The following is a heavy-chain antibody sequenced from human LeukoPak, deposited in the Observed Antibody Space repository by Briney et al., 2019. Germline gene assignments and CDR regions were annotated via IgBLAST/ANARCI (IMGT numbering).Heavy chain of an antibody. CDR2: ITRVSTYM. V-gene: IGHV3-21*01. CDR3: TRDRNDYGDPDGFDI. CDR1: GFTFSDFA. D-gene: IGHD4-17*01. Sequence: PGGSLRLSCAASGFTFSDFATNWVRQAPGKGLEWVSSITRVSTYMYYAESVQGRFTISRDNHKDLLYLQLNSLRGDDTGIYYCTRDRNDYGDPDGFDIWGQGTVVSVSS. J-gene: IGHJ3*02.